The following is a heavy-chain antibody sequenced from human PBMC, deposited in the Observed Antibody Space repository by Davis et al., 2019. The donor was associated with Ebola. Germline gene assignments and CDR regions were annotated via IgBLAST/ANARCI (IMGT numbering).Heavy chain of an antibody. J-gene: IGHJ6*02. Sequence: GESLKISCAASGFTFSSYWMSWVRQAPGKGLEWVANIKQDGSEKYYVDSVKGRFTISRDNAKNSLYLQMNSLRAEDTAVYYCARENSSGWSYSDFDYYYGMDVWGQGTTVTVSS. CDR2: IKQDGSEK. CDR1: GFTFSSYW. D-gene: IGHD6-19*01. CDR3: ARENSSGWSYSDFDYYYGMDV. V-gene: IGHV3-7*01.